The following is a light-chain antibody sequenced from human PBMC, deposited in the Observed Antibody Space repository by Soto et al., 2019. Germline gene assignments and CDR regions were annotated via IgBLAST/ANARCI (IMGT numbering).Light chain of an antibody. CDR2: GTS. Sequence: DIQMTQSPSFVSASVGDRVTITCRASQGISSRLAWYQHIPGKAPTLLIYGTSNLQSGVPSRFSGSRSGADFTLTISSLQPEDFATYFCQQGNSLPYTFGQGTKLEN. CDR3: QQGNSLPYT. V-gene: IGKV1-12*01. J-gene: IGKJ2*01. CDR1: QGISSR.